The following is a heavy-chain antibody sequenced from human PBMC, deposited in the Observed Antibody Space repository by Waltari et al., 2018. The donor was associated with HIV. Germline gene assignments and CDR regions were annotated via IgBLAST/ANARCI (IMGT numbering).Heavy chain of an antibody. J-gene: IGHJ6*02. D-gene: IGHD3-16*02. CDR1: GFNVRSNY. CDR2: MYSGGTI. CDR3: ASVSFIPLGGLIAPLQYYGLDV. V-gene: IGHV3-53*01. Sequence: EVQVVESGGGLIQPGGSRRLSCATSGFNVRSNYMHWFRQAPGKGLEWVSVMYSGGTIYYADSVKGRFTISRDTSKNTVYLQLNSLRPEDTAVYYCASVSFIPLGGLIAPLQYYGLDVWGQGTTVTVSS.